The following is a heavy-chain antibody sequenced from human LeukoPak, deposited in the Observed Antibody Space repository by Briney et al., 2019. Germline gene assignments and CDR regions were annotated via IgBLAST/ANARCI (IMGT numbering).Heavy chain of an antibody. CDR3: AISSGSRLGFDP. CDR1: GYTFTTYG. CDR2: VSVFDNDNR. Sequence: ASVKVSCKASGYTFTTYGFSWVRQAPGQGLEWMGWVSVFDNDNRVYAQKFQDRVTLTTDTSTSTAYMELRSLRSADTAVYYCAISSGSRLGFDPWGQGTLVTVSS. V-gene: IGHV1-18*01. J-gene: IGHJ5*02. D-gene: IGHD1-26*01.